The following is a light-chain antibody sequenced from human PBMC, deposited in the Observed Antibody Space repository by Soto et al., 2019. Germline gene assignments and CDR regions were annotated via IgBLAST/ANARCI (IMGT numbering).Light chain of an antibody. J-gene: IGLJ1*01. V-gene: IGLV2-14*01. CDR1: SSDVGAYKY. Sequence: QSALTQPASASGSPGQSITISCTGTSSDVGAYKYVSWYQQHPGKAPKVMIYEVSNRPSGVSNRFSGSKSGNTASLTISGLQAEDKADYFCSSYSSSSTLFVFGTGTKVTVL. CDR3: SSYSSSSTLFV. CDR2: EVS.